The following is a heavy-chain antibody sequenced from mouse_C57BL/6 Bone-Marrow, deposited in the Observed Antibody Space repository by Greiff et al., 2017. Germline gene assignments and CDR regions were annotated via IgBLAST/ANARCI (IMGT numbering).Heavy chain of an antibody. CDR3: DSARYGGSYCAMDY. D-gene: IGHD1-1*02. Sequence: QVQLKQPGAELVKPGASVKLSCKASGYTFTSYGMHWVKQRPGQGLEWIGMIHPNSGSTNYNEKFKSKATLTVDKSSSTASMQLSSLTSADSAVYYGDSARYGGSYCAMDYWGQGTSVTVSS. V-gene: IGHV1-64*01. CDR1: GYTFTSYG. CDR2: IHPNSGST. J-gene: IGHJ4*01.